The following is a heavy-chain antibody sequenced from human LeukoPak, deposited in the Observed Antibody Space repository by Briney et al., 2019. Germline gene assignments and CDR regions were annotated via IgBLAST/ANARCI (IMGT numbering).Heavy chain of an antibody. CDR3: ARDLDYDSSGYYNDAFDI. CDR1: GFTFSSYW. D-gene: IGHD3-22*01. CDR2: ISSSGSTI. Sequence: GGSLRLSCAASGFTFSSYWMHWIRQAPGKGLEWVSYISSSGSTIYYADSVKGRFTISRDNAKNSLYLQMNSLRAEDTAVYYCARDLDYDSSGYYNDAFDIWGQGTMVTVSS. J-gene: IGHJ3*02. V-gene: IGHV3-11*01.